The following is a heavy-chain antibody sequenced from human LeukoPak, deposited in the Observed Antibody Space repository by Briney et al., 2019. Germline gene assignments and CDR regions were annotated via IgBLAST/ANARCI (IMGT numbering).Heavy chain of an antibody. CDR1: GGSISSYY. Sequence: SETLSLTCTVSGGSISSYYWSWIRQPPGKGLEWIGEIFHGGSTNYNPSLKSRVTISGDKSRNQFSLKLSSVTAADTAVYYCARGPPRGYSYGRDAFDIWGQGTMVTVSS. CDR2: IFHGGST. V-gene: IGHV4-59*12. J-gene: IGHJ3*02. CDR3: ARGPPRGYSYGRDAFDI. D-gene: IGHD5-18*01.